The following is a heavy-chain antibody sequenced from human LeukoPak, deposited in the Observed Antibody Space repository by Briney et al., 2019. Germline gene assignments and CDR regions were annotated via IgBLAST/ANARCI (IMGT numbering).Heavy chain of an antibody. CDR2: IYYSGST. V-gene: IGHV4-59*08. CDR1: GGTISCYH. J-gene: IGHJ6*02. CDR3: ARRAGSGSYPMDV. D-gene: IGHD3-10*01. Sequence: SETLSFTFTGSGGTISCYHWGWLRQAPGKGLGGIGYIYYSGSTNYNPSLKSRVTISVDTSKNQFSLKLSSVTAADTAVYYCARRAGSGSYPMDVWGQGTTVTVSS.